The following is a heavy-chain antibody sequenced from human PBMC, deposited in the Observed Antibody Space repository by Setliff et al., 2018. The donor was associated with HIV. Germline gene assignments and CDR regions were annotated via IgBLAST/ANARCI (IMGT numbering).Heavy chain of an antibody. J-gene: IGHJ4*02. D-gene: IGHD3-10*01. CDR2: IYSGGGT. CDR1: EFSVSSNT. V-gene: IGHV3-66*01. CDR3: AGGSGSYHKAYPLDY. Sequence: GGSLRLSCAGSEFSVSSNTMSWIRQAPGKGPEWVSLIYSGGGTYYADSVKGRFTISRDSSRNTLYLQLTSLRVEDTAVYHCAGGSGSYHKAYPLDYWGQGTLVTVSS.